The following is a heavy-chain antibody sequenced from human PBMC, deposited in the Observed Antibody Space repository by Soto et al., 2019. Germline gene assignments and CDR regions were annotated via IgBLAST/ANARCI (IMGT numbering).Heavy chain of an antibody. CDR2: ISRDGSDK. Sequence: GGSLRLSCADSRFIFSNYAMHWVRQAPGKGLEWVAGISRDGSDKYYADSLKGRITISRDSSKNMVYLQINSLRPEDTALYYCAKDRIVVAGGIAGRGVDSWRQGPLVTVSS. CDR1: RFIFSNYA. J-gene: IGHJ1*01. V-gene: IGHV3-30*18. D-gene: IGHD2-21*01. CDR3: AKDRIVVAGGIAGRGVDS.